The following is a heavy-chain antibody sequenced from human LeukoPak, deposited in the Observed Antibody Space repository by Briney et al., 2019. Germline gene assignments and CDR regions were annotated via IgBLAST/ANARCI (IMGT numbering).Heavy chain of an antibody. CDR1: GYSFTSYW. J-gene: IGHJ4*02. Sequence: GESLTISCKGSGYSFTSYWIGWVRQMPGKGLEWVGIIYPDDSDTRYSPSFQDQVIISADKSISTAYLQWSSLKASDTAMYYCARHYPGGDYFIDYWGQGTLVTVSS. D-gene: IGHD4-17*01. CDR2: IYPDDSDT. V-gene: IGHV5-51*01. CDR3: ARHYPGGDYFIDY.